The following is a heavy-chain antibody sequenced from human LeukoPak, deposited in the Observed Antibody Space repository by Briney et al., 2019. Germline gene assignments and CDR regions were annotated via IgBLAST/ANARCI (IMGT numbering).Heavy chain of an antibody. CDR2: VYSGHDT. V-gene: IGHV3-66*04. D-gene: IGHD3-10*01. Sequence: GGSLRLSCAASGFTVTSTYMSWVRQAPGKGLEWVSVVYSGHDTYYADSVKGRFTISRDNSNNTVYLQMNSLRAEDTAVYCCARLPGGGWLYYGLDVWGQGTTVTVSS. J-gene: IGHJ6*02. CDR1: GFTVTSTY. CDR3: ARLPGGGWLYYGLDV.